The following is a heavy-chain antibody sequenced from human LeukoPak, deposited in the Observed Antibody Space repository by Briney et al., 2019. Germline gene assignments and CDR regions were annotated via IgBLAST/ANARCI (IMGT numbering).Heavy chain of an antibody. J-gene: IGHJ3*02. CDR2: IYYSGST. Sequence: TSETLSLTCTVSGGSISSYYWSWIRQPPGKGLEWIGYIYYSGSTNYNPSLKSRVTISVDTSKNQFSLKLSSVTAADTAVYYYAREAGGWCASAFDIWGQGTMVTVSS. CDR3: AREAGGWCASAFDI. D-gene: IGHD6-19*01. CDR1: GGSISSYY. V-gene: IGHV4-59*01.